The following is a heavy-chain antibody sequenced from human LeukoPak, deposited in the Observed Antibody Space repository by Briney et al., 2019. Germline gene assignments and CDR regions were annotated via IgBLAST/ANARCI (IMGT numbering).Heavy chain of an antibody. V-gene: IGHV3-53*01. J-gene: IGHJ4*02. Sequence: GGSLRLSCAASGFTVSSNYMSWVRQAPGKGLEWVSVIYSGGSTYYADSVKGRFTISRDNSKNTLYLQMNSLGAEDTAVYYCARVDGDYDEYYFDYWGQGTLVTVSS. CDR3: ARVDGDYDEYYFDY. CDR1: GFTVSSNY. CDR2: IYSGGST. D-gene: IGHD4-17*01.